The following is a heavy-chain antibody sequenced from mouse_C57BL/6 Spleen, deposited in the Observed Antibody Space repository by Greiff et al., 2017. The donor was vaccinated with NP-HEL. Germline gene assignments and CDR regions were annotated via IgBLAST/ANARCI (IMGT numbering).Heavy chain of an antibody. D-gene: IGHD2-4*01. CDR3: ARERDYDGEFAY. CDR2: IRYSGST. J-gene: IGHJ3*01. V-gene: IGHV3-1*01. Sequence: VQLKESGPGMVKPSQSLSLTCTVTGYSITSGYDWHWIRHFPGNKLEWMGYIRYSGSTNYNPSLKSRTSITHDTSKNHFFLKLNSVTTEDTATYYCARERDYDGEFAYWGQGTLVTVSA. CDR1: GYSITSGYD.